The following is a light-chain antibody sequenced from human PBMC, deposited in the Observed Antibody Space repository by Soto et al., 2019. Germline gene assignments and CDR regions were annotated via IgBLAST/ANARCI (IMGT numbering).Light chain of an antibody. CDR3: SSYTSSSLYV. Sequence: QSARTQPASVSGSPGQSITISCTGTSSDVGGYNYVSWYQQHPGKAPKLMIYDVSNRPSGVSNRFSGSKSGNTASLTISGRQAEDEADYYCSSYTSSSLYVFGTGTKLTVL. J-gene: IGLJ1*01. V-gene: IGLV2-14*01. CDR2: DVS. CDR1: SSDVGGYNY.